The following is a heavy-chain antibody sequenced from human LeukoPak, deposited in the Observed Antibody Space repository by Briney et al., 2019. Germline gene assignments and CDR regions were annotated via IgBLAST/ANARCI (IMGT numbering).Heavy chain of an antibody. CDR1: GGSFSGYY. V-gene: IGHV4-34*01. D-gene: IGHD6-6*01. CDR2: INRSGST. Sequence: PSETLSLTCAVYGGSFSGYYWSWVRQPPGKGLEWIGEINRSGSTFYSPSLTSRVTISVDTSKNQFSLKLTSVTAADTAVYYCARAYSSSSEIDYWGQGTLVTVSS. J-gene: IGHJ4*02. CDR3: ARAYSSSSEIDY.